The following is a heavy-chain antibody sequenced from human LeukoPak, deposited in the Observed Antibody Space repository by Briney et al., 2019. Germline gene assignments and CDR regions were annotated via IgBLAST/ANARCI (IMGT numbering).Heavy chain of an antibody. CDR2: IHPGDSDT. CDR1: GYSFTSYW. CDR3: ASASGGYGYLGDYYGMDV. V-gene: IGHV5-51*01. Sequence: GESLKISCKGSGYSFTSYWIGWVRQMPGKGLEWMGIIHPGDSDTRYSPSFQGQVTISADKSISTAYLQWSSLKASDTAMYYCASASGGYGYLGDYYGMDVWGQGTTVTVSS. J-gene: IGHJ6*02. D-gene: IGHD5-18*01.